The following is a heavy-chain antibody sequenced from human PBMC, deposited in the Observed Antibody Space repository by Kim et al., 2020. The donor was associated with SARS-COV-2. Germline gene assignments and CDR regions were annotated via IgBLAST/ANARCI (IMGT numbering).Heavy chain of an antibody. CDR3: AREAQDYYGMDV. Sequence: YYGDSVKDRFTISRDNAKNSLYQQMNGLKDEDTAVYYCAREAQDYYGMDVWGQGTTVTVSS. J-gene: IGHJ6*02. V-gene: IGHV3-48*02.